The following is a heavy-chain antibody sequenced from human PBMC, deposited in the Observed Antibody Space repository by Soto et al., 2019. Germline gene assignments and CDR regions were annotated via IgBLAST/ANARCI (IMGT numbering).Heavy chain of an antibody. CDR3: ARGPHYYDSSGYQTMDV. Sequence: ESGGGLVKPGGSLRLSCAASGFTFSSYSMNWVRQAPGKGLEWVSSISSSSSYIYYADSVKGRFTISRDNAKNSLYLQMNSLRAEDTAVYYCARGPHYYDSSGYQTMDVWGQGTTVTVSS. J-gene: IGHJ6*02. CDR1: GFTFSSYS. V-gene: IGHV3-21*01. D-gene: IGHD3-22*01. CDR2: ISSSSSYI.